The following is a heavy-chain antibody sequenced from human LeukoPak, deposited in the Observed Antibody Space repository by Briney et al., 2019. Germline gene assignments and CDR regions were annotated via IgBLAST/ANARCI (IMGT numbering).Heavy chain of an antibody. CDR2: ISSSSSYI. J-gene: IGHJ4*02. CDR1: GFTFSSYS. Sequence: GGSLRLSCAASGFTFSSYSMNWVRQAPGKGLEWVSSISSSSSYIYYADSVKGRFTISRDNAKNSLYLQMNSLRAEDTAVYYCAKDLSYYLTEFDYWGQGTLVTVSS. V-gene: IGHV3-21*04. CDR3: AKDLSYYLTEFDY. D-gene: IGHD1-26*01.